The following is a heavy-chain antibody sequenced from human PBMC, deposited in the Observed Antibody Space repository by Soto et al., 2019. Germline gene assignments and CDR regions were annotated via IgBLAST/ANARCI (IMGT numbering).Heavy chain of an antibody. CDR3: ARGRGYCSSTSCFYYFDY. D-gene: IGHD2-2*01. J-gene: IGHJ4*02. CDR2: INHSGST. Sequence: SETLSLTCAVYGGSFSGYYWSWIRQPPGKGLEWIGEINHSGSTNYNPSLKSRVTISVDTSKNQFSLKLSSVTAADTAVYYCARGRGYCSSTSCFYYFDYWGQGTMVTVSS. V-gene: IGHV4-34*01. CDR1: GGSFSGYY.